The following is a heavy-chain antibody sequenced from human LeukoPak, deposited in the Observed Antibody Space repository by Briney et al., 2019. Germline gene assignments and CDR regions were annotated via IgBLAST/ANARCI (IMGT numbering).Heavy chain of an antibody. V-gene: IGHV3-23*01. CDR1: GFTFSSYA. CDR3: ARGGYCSSTSCLPDAFDI. J-gene: IGHJ3*02. CDR2: ISGSGGST. D-gene: IGHD2-2*01. Sequence: GGSLRLSCAASGFTFSSYAMSWVRQAPGKGLEWVSAISGSGGSTYYADSVKGRFTISRDNSKNTLYLQMNSLRSEDTAVYYCARGGYCSSTSCLPDAFDIWGQGTMVTVSS.